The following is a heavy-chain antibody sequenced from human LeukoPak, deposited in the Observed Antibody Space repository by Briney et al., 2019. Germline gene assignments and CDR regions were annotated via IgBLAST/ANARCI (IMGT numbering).Heavy chain of an antibody. CDR3: ARSSDSGSYYEENYFDY. CDR2: IYYSGST. Sequence: PSETLSLTCTVSGGSISSGGYYWSWIRQHPGKGLEWIGYIYYSGSTYYNPSLKSRVTISVDTSKNQFSLKLSSVTAADTAVYYCARSSDSGSYYEENYFDYWGRGTLVTVSS. V-gene: IGHV4-31*03. CDR1: GGSISSGGYY. J-gene: IGHJ4*02. D-gene: IGHD1-26*01.